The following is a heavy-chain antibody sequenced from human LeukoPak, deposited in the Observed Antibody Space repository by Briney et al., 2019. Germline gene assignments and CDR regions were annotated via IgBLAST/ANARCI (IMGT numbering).Heavy chain of an antibody. CDR2: LYSGGST. Sequence: GGSLRLSCAASGFTVSRNYMSWVRQAPGKGLEWVSVLYSGGSTNYADSVKGRFTISRDNSKNTLYLQMNSLRAEDTAMYYCAKDSREVAGTRSNWFDPWGQGTLVTVSS. CDR1: GFTVSRNY. J-gene: IGHJ5*02. D-gene: IGHD6-19*01. CDR3: AKDSREVAGTRSNWFDP. V-gene: IGHV3-53*05.